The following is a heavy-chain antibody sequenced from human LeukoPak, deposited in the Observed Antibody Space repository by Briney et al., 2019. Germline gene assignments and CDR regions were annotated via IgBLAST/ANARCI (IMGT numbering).Heavy chain of an antibody. CDR3: ALGYCTITSCYVGDAFDI. V-gene: IGHV1-8*02. Sequence: ASVKVSCKASGYTFTGYYMHWVRQAPGQGLEWMGWMNPNSGDTDYAQNFQGRVTMTRNTSISTAYMELSSLRSEDTAVYYCALGYCTITSCYVGDAFDIWGQGTMVTVSS. D-gene: IGHD2-2*01. CDR1: GYTFTGYY. CDR2: MNPNSGDT. J-gene: IGHJ3*02.